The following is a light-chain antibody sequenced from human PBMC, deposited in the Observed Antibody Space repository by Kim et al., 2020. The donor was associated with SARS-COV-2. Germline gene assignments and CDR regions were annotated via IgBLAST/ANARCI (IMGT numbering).Light chain of an antibody. Sequence: APGNTATITRGGNNVGSKSVPWYQQKPGQAPVLVFFDDSDRPAGTPERFSGSNTGNTAALTISRVEAGDEADYYCQVWDSNSEAYVFGTGTKVTVL. V-gene: IGLV3-21*01. CDR3: QVWDSNSEAYV. CDR1: NVGSKS. J-gene: IGLJ1*01. CDR2: DDS.